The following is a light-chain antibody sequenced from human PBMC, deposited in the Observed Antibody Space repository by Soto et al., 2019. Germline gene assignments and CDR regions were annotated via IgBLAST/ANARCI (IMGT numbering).Light chain of an antibody. Sequence: EIVMTQSPATLSVSPGERATLSCRASQSVSSNLVWYQQRPGQAPRLIMYYASIRATGISARFSGSGSGTEFTLNISSLQSEDFALYYCQQYNNWPPLYTFGQGTKLEIK. V-gene: IGKV3D-15*01. CDR2: YAS. CDR1: QSVSSN. CDR3: QQYNNWPPLYT. J-gene: IGKJ2*01.